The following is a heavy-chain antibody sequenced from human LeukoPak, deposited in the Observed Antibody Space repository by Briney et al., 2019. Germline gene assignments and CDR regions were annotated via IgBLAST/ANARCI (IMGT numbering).Heavy chain of an antibody. D-gene: IGHD3/OR15-3a*01. V-gene: IGHV4-30-4*08. J-gene: IGHJ4*02. CDR2: IYYSGST. Sequence: SETLSLTCTVSGGSISSGDYYWSWIRQPPGKGLEWIGYIYYSGSTYYNPSLKSRVTMSVDTSKNQFSLKLSSVTAADTAVYYCARHPLAWYPDYWGQGTLVTVSS. CDR3: ARHPLAWYPDY. CDR1: GGSISSGDYY.